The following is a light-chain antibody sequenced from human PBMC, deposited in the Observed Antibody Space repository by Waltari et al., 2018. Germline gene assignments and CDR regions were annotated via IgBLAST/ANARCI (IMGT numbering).Light chain of an antibody. CDR1: SSDVGSYNR. CDR3: SSYTSSSTFV. V-gene: IGLV2-18*02. CDR2: EVT. J-gene: IGLJ1*01. Sequence: QSALTQPPSVSGSPGQSVTISCTGTSSDVGSYNRVSWYQQPPGTAPQLMIYEVTNRASGVPDRFSGSKSGNTASLTISGLQAEDEADYYCSSYTSSSTFVFGTGTKVTVL.